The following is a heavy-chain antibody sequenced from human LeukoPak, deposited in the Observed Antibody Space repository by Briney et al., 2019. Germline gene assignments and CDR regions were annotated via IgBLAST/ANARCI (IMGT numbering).Heavy chain of an antibody. CDR3: ARNVEVSTVTTADY. D-gene: IGHD4-11*01. V-gene: IGHV3-30*03. Sequence: GGSLRLSCAASGFTFSSYWMSWVRQASGKGLEWVAVISYDGSNKYYPDSVKGRFTTSRDNSKNTLYLQMNSLRGEDTAVYYCARNVEVSTVTTADYWGQGTLVTVSS. CDR1: GFTFSSYW. J-gene: IGHJ4*02. CDR2: ISYDGSNK.